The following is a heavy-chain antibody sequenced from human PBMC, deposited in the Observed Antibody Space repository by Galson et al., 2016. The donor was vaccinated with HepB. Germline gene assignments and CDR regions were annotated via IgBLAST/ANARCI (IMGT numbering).Heavy chain of an antibody. CDR1: NDSTTSYY. D-gene: IGHD1-26*01. V-gene: IGHV4-59*01. CDR3: ARAAGWDKYYPGAFDV. Sequence: SETLSLTCTVSNDSTTSYYWSWVRQPPGEGLFWIGNIFHSARADYNPSLRGRVTMSVDTSKSLVSLKLTSATAADTAIYYCARAAGWDKYYPGAFDVWGQGAPVIVSP. CDR2: IFHSARA. J-gene: IGHJ3*01.